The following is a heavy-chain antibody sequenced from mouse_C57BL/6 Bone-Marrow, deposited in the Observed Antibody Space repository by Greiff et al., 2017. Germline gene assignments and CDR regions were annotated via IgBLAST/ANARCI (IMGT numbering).Heavy chain of an antibody. Sequence: VQLKQSGAELVRPGASVKLSCTASGFNIKDDYMHWVKQRPEQGLEWIGWIDPENGDTEYASKFQGKATITADKSSNTAYLQLSSLTSEDTAVYYCPVYGYDPDYFDYWGQGTTLTVSS. J-gene: IGHJ2*01. CDR3: PVYGYDPDYFDY. D-gene: IGHD2-2*01. CDR1: GFNIKDDY. CDR2: IDPENGDT. V-gene: IGHV14-4*01.